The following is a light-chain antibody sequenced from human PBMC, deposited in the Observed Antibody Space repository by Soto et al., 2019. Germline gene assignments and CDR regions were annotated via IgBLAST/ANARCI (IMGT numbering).Light chain of an antibody. J-gene: IGKJ2*01. Sequence: EIVLTQSPATLSLSPGERATLSCRASQSVSSYLAWYQQKPGQAPRLLIYDALNRATGIPARFSGSGSGTDFTLTISSLEPEDFAVYYCQQSSNWPPYTFGQGTKLEIK. CDR2: DAL. CDR3: QQSSNWPPYT. V-gene: IGKV3-11*01. CDR1: QSVSSY.